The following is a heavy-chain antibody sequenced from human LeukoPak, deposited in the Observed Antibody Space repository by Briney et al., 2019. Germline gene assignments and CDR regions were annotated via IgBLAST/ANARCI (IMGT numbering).Heavy chain of an antibody. CDR3: ARGGYGSSSGLDY. D-gene: IGHD6-6*01. Sequence: SETLSLTCTVSGGSISSYYWSWIRQPPGKGLEWIGYIYYSGSTNYNPSLKSRVTISVDTSKNQFSLKLSSVTAADTAVYYCARGGYGSSSGLDYWGQGTLVTVSS. CDR1: GGSISSYY. J-gene: IGHJ4*02. V-gene: IGHV4-59*08. CDR2: IYYSGST.